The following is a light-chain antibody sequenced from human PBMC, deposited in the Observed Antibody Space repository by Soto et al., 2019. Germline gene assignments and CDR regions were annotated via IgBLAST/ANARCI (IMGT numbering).Light chain of an antibody. CDR2: EVS. V-gene: IGLV2-8*01. CDR3: LSYAGSNNVV. CDR1: SSDVGGYNY. J-gene: IGLJ2*01. Sequence: QSALTQPPSASGSPGQSVTISCTGTSSDVGGYNYVSWYQQHPGKAPKLIIYEVSKRPSGVPDRFSGSKSGNTASLTVSRLQAEDEADYYCLSYAGSNNVVFGGGTKVTVL.